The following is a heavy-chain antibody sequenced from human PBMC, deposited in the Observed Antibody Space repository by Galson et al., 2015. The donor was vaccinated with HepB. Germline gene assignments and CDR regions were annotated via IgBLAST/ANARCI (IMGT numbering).Heavy chain of an antibody. CDR3: ARFFGHCDSTRCFYFDY. Sequence: QSGAEVKKPGESLKISCKGSGYSFTNYWIGWVRQMPGKGLEWMGIIYSGDIDTRYSPSFEGQVTISADKSASTVYLQWSSLKASGTAMYYCARFFGHCDSTRCFYFDYWGQGTLVIVSS. D-gene: IGHD2-2*03. CDR1: GYSFTNYW. J-gene: IGHJ4*02. CDR2: IYSGDIDT. V-gene: IGHV5-51*01.